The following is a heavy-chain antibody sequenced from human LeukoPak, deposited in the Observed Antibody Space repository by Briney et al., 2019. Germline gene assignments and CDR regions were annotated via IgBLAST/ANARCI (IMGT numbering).Heavy chain of an antibody. D-gene: IGHD3-10*01. J-gene: IGHJ5*02. CDR1: GYTFTSYY. CDR3: ARASITMVRGVIRMNNWFDP. CDR2: ISAYNGNT. V-gene: IGHV1-18*04. Sequence: ASVKVSCKASGYTFTSYYMHWVRQAPGQGLEWMGWISAYNGNTNYAQKLQGRVTMTTDTSTSTAYMELRSLRSDDTAVYYCARASITMVRGVIRMNNWFDPWGQGTLVTVSS.